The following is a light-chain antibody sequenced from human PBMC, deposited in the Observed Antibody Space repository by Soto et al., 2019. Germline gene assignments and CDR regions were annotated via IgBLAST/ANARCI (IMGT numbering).Light chain of an antibody. CDR3: AVWDDRLNGPL. J-gene: IGLJ3*02. CDR1: TSNVGTYT. Sequence: QSVLTQSPSASGTPGQTVTISCSGSTSNVGTYTVDWYQQVPGAAPKLLIYRTYQRPSGVPDRFSGSKSGTSASLAISGLQSEDEADYYCAVWDDRLNGPLFGGGTKLTVL. CDR2: RTY. V-gene: IGLV1-44*01.